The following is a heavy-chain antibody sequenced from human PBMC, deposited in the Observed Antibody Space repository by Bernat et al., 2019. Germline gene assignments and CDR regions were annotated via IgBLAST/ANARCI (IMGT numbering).Heavy chain of an antibody. D-gene: IGHD6-13*01. V-gene: IGHV3-53*05. J-gene: IGHJ4*02. CDR2: IYSGGSK. CDR3: AKDPAAGNDLDY. Sequence: EVQLVETGGGLIQPGGSLRLSCSASGFTVSSNYMSWVRQAPGKGLEWVSVIYSGGSKYYADSVKGRFTISRDNSKNSLYLQMNSLRTEDTALYYCAKDPAAGNDLDYWGQGTLVTVSS. CDR1: GFTVSSNY.